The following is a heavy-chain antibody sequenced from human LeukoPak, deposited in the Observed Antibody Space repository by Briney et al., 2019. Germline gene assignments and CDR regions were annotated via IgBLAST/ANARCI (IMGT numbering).Heavy chain of an antibody. V-gene: IGHV3-23*01. D-gene: IGHD3-22*01. CDR2: ISRSGGST. J-gene: IGHJ4*02. Sequence: GGTLRLSCAASGFTFNNNDMSWVRQVPGKGLEWVSAISRSGGSTYYADSVKGRFTISRDNSKNTLYLQMNSLRAEDTAVYHCANPGSGNYPAPFDHWGQGTLVTVSS. CDR1: GFTFNNND. CDR3: ANPGSGNYPAPFDH.